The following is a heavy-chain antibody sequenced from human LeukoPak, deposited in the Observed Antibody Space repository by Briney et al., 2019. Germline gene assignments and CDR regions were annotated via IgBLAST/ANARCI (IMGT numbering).Heavy chain of an antibody. CDR2: ISSSSSTI. CDR3: AGGKSLGSFDI. CDR1: GFTFSSYS. Sequence: GGSLRLSCAASGFTFSSYSMNWVRQAPGKGLEWVSYISSSSSTIYYADSVKGRFTISRDNAKNSLYLQMNSLRAEDTAVYYCAGGKSLGSFDIWGQGTMVTASS. V-gene: IGHV3-48*04. D-gene: IGHD1-26*01. J-gene: IGHJ3*02.